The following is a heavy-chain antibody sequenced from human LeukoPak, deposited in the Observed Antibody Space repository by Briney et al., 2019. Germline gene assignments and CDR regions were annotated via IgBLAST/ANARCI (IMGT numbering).Heavy chain of an antibody. CDR3: ARLPYCGGDCYPNWFDP. J-gene: IGHJ5*02. CDR1: GYSFSNYW. CDR2: IYPGDSET. D-gene: IGHD2-21*02. Sequence: GESLKISCKGSGYSFSNYWIGWVRQMPGKGLEWMGIIYPGDSETRYSPSFQGQVTISADKSISTAYLQWSSLKASDSAMYYCARLPYCGGDCYPNWFDPWGQGTLVTVSS. V-gene: IGHV5-51*01.